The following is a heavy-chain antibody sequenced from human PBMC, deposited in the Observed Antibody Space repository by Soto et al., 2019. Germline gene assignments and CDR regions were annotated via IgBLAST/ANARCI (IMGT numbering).Heavy chain of an antibody. CDR1: GGTFSNYA. CDR3: ARVATIFGVAAYSYYEMEV. J-gene: IGHJ6*02. V-gene: IGHV1-69*01. CDR2: IVPAFGTP. Sequence: QVQLVQSGAEVKKPGCSVKVSCRASGGTFSNYAISWVRQAPGQGLEWMGGIVPAFGTPNYAQNLQGRITITADDSTTKVDMDLSSLRSEDTAVYYCARVATIFGVAAYSYYEMEVWGQGTPVTVSS. D-gene: IGHD3-3*01.